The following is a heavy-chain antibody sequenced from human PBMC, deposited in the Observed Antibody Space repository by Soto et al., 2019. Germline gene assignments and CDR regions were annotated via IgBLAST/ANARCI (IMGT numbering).Heavy chain of an antibody. CDR1: GGSFSGYY. CDR3: ARGRFRPFEWELLPDAFDI. CDR2: INHSGST. J-gene: IGHJ3*02. D-gene: IGHD1-26*01. Sequence: QVQLQQWGAGLLKPSETLSLTCAVYGGSFSGYYWSWIRQPPGKGLEWIGEINHSGSTNYNPSLKSRVTISVDTSKNQFSLKLSSVTAADTAVYYCARGRFRPFEWELLPDAFDIWGQGTMVTVSS. V-gene: IGHV4-34*01.